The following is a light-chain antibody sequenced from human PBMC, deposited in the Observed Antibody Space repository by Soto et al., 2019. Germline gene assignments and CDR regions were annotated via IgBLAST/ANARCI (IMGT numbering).Light chain of an antibody. V-gene: IGLV2-14*03. Sequence: QSALTQPASVSGSPGQSTAIPCTGTSSDVGDRKFVSWDQHQPGKAPKLIIFDVSHRPSGVSNRFSGSNSGNTASLTISGLQAEDEADYYCSSYTRSGAVFGGGTKLTVL. CDR2: DVS. CDR3: SSYTRSGAV. J-gene: IGLJ2*01. CDR1: SSDVGDRKF.